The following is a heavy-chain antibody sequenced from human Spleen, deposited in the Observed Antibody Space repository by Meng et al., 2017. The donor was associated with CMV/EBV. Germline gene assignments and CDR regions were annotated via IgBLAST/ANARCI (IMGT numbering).Heavy chain of an antibody. V-gene: IGHV3-7*01. J-gene: IGHJ6*02. CDR2: IKQDGSEK. CDR3: ARDEDGAYSLMGV. Sequence: GESLKISCAASGFTFSSYWISWVRQAPGKGLEWVANIKQDGSEKYYVDSVKGRFTISRDNAKNSLYLQMISLRAEDTAVYYCARDEDGAYSLMGVWGQGTSVTVSS. CDR1: GFTFSSYW. D-gene: IGHD6-13*01.